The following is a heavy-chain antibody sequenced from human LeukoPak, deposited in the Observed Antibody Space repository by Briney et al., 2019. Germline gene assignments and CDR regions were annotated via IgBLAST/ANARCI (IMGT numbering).Heavy chain of an antibody. CDR3: AKFSATGGAYNWFDP. V-gene: IGHV3-23*01. Sequence: PGGSLRLSCAASGFTFSTYGMSWVRRAPGKGLEWVSSISDTGGYTLYAASVKGRVTISRDNSKKTLSLQMNSLRAEDTAVYYCAKFSATGGAYNWFDPWGQGTLVTVSS. CDR1: GFTFSTYG. CDR2: ISDTGGYT. D-gene: IGHD2-21*01. J-gene: IGHJ5*02.